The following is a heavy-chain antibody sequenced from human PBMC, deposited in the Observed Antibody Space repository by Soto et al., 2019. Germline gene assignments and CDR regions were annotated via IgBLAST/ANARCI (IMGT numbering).Heavy chain of an antibody. D-gene: IGHD3-22*01. J-gene: IGHJ4*02. CDR3: ARPGHYDSSGFFNFDH. V-gene: IGHV5-51*01. Sequence: PGESLKISCKASGYSFNTYWIGWVRQLPGKGLEWMGIIYPDDSDTRYSPSFQGQVTISADKSFTTVYLQWNSLKASDTAIYYCARPGHYDSSGFFNFDHWGQGTLVTVSS. CDR1: GYSFNTYW. CDR2: IYPDDSDT.